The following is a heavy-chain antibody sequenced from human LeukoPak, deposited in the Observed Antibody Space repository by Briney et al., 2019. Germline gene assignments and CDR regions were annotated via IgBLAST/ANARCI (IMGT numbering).Heavy chain of an antibody. CDR1: GFTVSPNY. Sequence: GGSLRLSCVVSGFTVSPNYMSWVRQAPGKGLVWVSSIYSGGNTYYADSVKGRFTISRDSSKNTLYLQMNSLRAEDTAVYYCARGREFFDYWGQGTLVTVSS. J-gene: IGHJ4*02. CDR3: ARGREFFDY. V-gene: IGHV3-66*01. CDR2: IYSGGNT. D-gene: IGHD3-10*01.